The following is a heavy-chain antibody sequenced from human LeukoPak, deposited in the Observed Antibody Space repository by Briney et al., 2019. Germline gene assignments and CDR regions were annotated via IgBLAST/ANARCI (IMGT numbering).Heavy chain of an antibody. CDR3: AKDRGIVVVPTLFDY. J-gene: IGHJ4*02. CDR2: ISGSAVTT. V-gene: IGHV3-23*01. Sequence: PGGSLRLSCAASGFTFSGSTMSWVRQGPGKGGEWGSGISGSAVTTRHADSVKRRFTISRYNSKHTLSLQMNSLRAEDTAVYYCAKDRGIVVVPTLFDYWGQGTLVTVSS. CDR1: GFTFSGST. D-gene: IGHD2-2*01.